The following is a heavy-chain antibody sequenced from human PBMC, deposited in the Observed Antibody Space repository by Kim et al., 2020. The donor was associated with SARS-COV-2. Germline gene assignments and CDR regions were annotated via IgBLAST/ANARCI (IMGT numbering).Heavy chain of an antibody. CDR2: ISAYNGNT. D-gene: IGHD2-2*01. Sequence: ASVKVSCKASGYTFTSYGISWVRQAPGQGLEWMGWISAYNGNTNYAQKLQGRVTMTTDTSTSTAYMELRSLRSDDTAVYYCASSEAGRYCSSTSCHDYYYYGMDVWGQVTTVTVSS. CDR1: GYTFTSYG. J-gene: IGHJ6*02. V-gene: IGHV1-18*01. CDR3: ASSEAGRYCSSTSCHDYYYYGMDV.